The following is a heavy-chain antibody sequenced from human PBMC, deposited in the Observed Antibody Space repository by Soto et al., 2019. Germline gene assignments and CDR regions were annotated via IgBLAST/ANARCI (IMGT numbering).Heavy chain of an antibody. Sequence: QSVGSLRISCAASGFTFSSYWMSWVRQAPGKGLEWVANIKQDGSEKYYVDSVKGRFTISRDNAKNSLFLQMNSVRAEDTAVYYCARDLYGLGMDVWGQGTTVTVSS. D-gene: IGHD3-10*01. CDR1: GFTFSSYW. V-gene: IGHV3-7*03. CDR2: IKQDGSEK. J-gene: IGHJ6*02. CDR3: ARDLYGLGMDV.